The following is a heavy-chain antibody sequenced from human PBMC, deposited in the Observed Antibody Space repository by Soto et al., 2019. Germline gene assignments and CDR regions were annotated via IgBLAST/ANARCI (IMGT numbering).Heavy chain of an antibody. CDR3: AREKVGTTFFDN. V-gene: IGHV4-38-2*02. CDR2: IYPSVSS. D-gene: IGHD1-1*01. Sequence: SETLSLTCSVSGFAISRGYYWSWVRQPPGKGLEWIGSIYPSVSSYHNPSLATRLRLSIDTSKNQFTLNLTSVTAADTALYFCAREKVGTTFFDNWGQGXQVTVYS. CDR1: GFAISRGYY. J-gene: IGHJ4*02.